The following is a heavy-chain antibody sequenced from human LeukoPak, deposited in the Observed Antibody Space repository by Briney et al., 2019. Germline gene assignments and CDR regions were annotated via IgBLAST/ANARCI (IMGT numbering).Heavy chain of an antibody. CDR3: ARGAVAYYYFDN. D-gene: IGHD6-19*01. Sequence: SETLSLTCAVYGGSFSGYYWSWIRQPPGKGLEWIGEINHSGSTNYNPSLKSRVTISVDTSKNQFSLKLSSVAAADTAVYYCARGAVAYYYFDNWGQGTLVTVSS. CDR1: GGSFSGYY. CDR2: INHSGST. J-gene: IGHJ4*02. V-gene: IGHV4-34*01.